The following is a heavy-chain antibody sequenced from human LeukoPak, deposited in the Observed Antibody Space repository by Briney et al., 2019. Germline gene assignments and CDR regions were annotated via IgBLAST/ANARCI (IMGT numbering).Heavy chain of an antibody. CDR1: GGSISSYY. J-gene: IGHJ5*02. Sequence: PSETLSLTCSVSGGSISSYYWNWIRQPPEKGLEWIGFIYYGGSTNYNPSLKSRVTISVDTSKNQFSLKLRSVTAADTAVYYCARDRAGGGWFDPWGQGTLVTVSS. CDR2: IYYGGST. CDR3: ARDRAGGGWFDP. V-gene: IGHV4-59*01. D-gene: IGHD3-16*01.